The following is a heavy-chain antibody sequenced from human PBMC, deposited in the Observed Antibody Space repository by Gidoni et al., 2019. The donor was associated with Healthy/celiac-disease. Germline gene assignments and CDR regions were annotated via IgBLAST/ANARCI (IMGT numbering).Heavy chain of an antibody. V-gene: IGHV3-48*03. D-gene: IGHD3-10*01. Sequence: EVQLVESGGGLVQPGGSLRLSCAASGFTVSSYEMNWVRQAPGKGLEWVSYISSSGSTRYYADSVKGRFTISRDNAKNSLYLQMNSLRAEDTAVYYCARDGFIPHVPGDYYYGMDVWGQGTTVTVSS. CDR3: ARDGFIPHVPGDYYYGMDV. CDR1: GFTVSSYE. J-gene: IGHJ6*02. CDR2: ISSSGSTR.